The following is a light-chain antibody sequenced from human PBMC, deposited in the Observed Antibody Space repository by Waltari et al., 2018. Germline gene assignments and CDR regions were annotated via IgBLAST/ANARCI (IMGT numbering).Light chain of an antibody. CDR1: NMGDKY. CDR2: QDS. V-gene: IGLV3-1*01. J-gene: IGLJ2*01. Sequence: SYELPQPPSVSVSPGQPASITCSGENMGDKYAYWYQQKPGQSPVLVIYQDSKRPSGIPERFSGSNSGNTATLTISGTQAMDEADYYCQAWDSSTAHVVFGGGTKLTVL. CDR3: QAWDSSTAHVV.